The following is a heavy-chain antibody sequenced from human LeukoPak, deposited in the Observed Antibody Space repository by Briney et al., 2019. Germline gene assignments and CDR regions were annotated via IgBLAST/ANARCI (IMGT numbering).Heavy chain of an antibody. Sequence: SETLSLTCTVSGGSISSGGYSWSWIRQHPGKGLEWIGYIYYSGSTYYNPSLKSRVTISVDTSKNQFSLNLNSVTAADTAVYYCARGSFYYAMDVWGQGTTVTVSS. CDR1: GGSISSGGYS. CDR3: ARGSFYYAMDV. J-gene: IGHJ6*02. CDR2: IYYSGST. V-gene: IGHV4-31*03.